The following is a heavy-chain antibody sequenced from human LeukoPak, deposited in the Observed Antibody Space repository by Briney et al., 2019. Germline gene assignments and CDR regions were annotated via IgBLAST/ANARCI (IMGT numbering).Heavy chain of an antibody. CDR1: GFTFSDYG. Sequence: PGGSLRLSCAASGFTFSDYGMHWVRQTPGRGLERVAAIWYDGSNKYYADSVEGRFTISRDNSKNTLYLQMNSLRGEDMALYYCARDIVAAGGRYFDHWGQGTLVTVSS. J-gene: IGHJ4*02. CDR3: ARDIVAAGGRYFDH. CDR2: IWYDGSNK. D-gene: IGHD6-13*01. V-gene: IGHV3-33*01.